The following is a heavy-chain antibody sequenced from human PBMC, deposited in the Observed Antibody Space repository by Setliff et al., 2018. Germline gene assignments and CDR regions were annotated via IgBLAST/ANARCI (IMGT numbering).Heavy chain of an antibody. V-gene: IGHV1-69*13. CDR3: AREEGYYYDSTDYHYYMDV. D-gene: IGHD3-22*01. CDR2: IMPIFGTI. J-gene: IGHJ6*03. Sequence: SVKVSCKASGGTFSTYGITWVRQAPGQGLEWVGGIMPIFGTINYAQKFQGRVTITADESTSTVYMELSSLRSDDTALYYCAREEGYYYDSTDYHYYMDVWGKGTTVTVSS. CDR1: GGTFSTYG.